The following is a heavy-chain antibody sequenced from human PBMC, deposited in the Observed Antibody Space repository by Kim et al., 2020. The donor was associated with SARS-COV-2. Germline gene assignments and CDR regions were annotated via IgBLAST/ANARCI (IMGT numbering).Heavy chain of an antibody. CDR3: ARDPNGVSSGYYVIFDY. V-gene: IGHV4-34*01. J-gene: IGHJ4*02. D-gene: IGHD3-22*01. Sequence: SETLSLTCAVYGGSFSGYYWSWIRQPPGKGLEWIGEINHSGSTNYNPSLKSRVTISVDTSKNQFSLKLSSVTAADTAVYYCARDPNGVSSGYYVIFDYWGQGTLVTVSS. CDR1: GGSFSGYY. CDR2: INHSGST.